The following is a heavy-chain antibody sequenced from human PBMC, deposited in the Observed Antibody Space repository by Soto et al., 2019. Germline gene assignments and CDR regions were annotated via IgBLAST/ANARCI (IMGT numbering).Heavy chain of an antibody. Sequence: SETLSLTCTVSGGSISSGGYYWSWIRQHPGKGLEWIGYIYYSGSTYYNPSLKSRVTISVDTSKNQFSLKLSSVTTADTAVYYCARSPPLYYYYYCDMDVWGKGTTVTVSS. V-gene: IGHV4-31*03. J-gene: IGHJ6*03. CDR2: IYYSGST. D-gene: IGHD3-10*01. CDR1: GGSISSGGYY. CDR3: ARSPPLYYYYYCDMDV.